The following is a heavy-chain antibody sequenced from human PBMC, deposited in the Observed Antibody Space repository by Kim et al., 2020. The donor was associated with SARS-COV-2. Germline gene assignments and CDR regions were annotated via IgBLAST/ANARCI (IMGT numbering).Heavy chain of an antibody. CDR1: GFTFSNYA. D-gene: IGHD6-19*01. CDR3: VKHPGAVAGFRSWYFDL. Sequence: GGSLRLSCAASGFTFSNYAMSWVRQTPGKGLEWVSGISDSGGTTYTADSVAGRFIISRDNSKNTLDLQMNNPRAEDTALYYCVKHPGAVAGFRSWYFDL. J-gene: IGHJ2*01. V-gene: IGHV3-23*01. CDR2: ISDSGGTT.